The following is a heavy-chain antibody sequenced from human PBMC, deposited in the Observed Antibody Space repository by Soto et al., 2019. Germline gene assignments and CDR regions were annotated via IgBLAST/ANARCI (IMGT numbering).Heavy chain of an antibody. V-gene: IGHV1-69*01. Sequence: QVQLVQSGAEVKKPGSSVKVSCKASGGTFSSYAISWVRQAPGQGLEWMGGIIPISGTANYAQKFQGRVTITADEYTSTAYMELSSLRSEDTAVYYCARIRDYGVVRRRFCYYGMDVWGQGTTVTVSS. CDR3: ARIRDYGVVRRRFCYYGMDV. CDR2: IIPISGTA. J-gene: IGHJ6*02. CDR1: GGTFSSYA. D-gene: IGHD4-17*01.